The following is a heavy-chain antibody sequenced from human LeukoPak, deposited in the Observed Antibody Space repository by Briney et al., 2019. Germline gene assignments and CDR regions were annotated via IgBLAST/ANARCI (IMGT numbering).Heavy chain of an antibody. V-gene: IGHV3-74*01. J-gene: IGHJ4*02. CDR1: GFTFSSYW. Sequence: GGSLRLSCAASGFTFSSYWMHWVRQAPGEGLVWVSRINSDGSSTNYADSVKGRFTIFRDNAKNTLYLQMNSLRAEDTAMYYCARDLCSGGSCYFDYWGQGTLVTVSS. CDR2: INSDGSST. CDR3: ARDLCSGGSCYFDY. D-gene: IGHD2-15*01.